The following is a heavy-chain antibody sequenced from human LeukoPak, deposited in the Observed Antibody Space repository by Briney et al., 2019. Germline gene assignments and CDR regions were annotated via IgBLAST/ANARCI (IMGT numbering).Heavy chain of an antibody. V-gene: IGHV1-2*02. CDR1: GYTFTGYY. CDR3: ARDYTTTGTTDNWFDP. CDR2: INPNSGGT. J-gene: IGHJ5*02. D-gene: IGHD1-1*01. Sequence: ASVKVSCKASGYTFTGYYMHWVRQAPGQGLEWMGWINPNSGGTNYAQKFQGRVTMTRDTSISTAYMELSRLRSDDTAVYYCARDYTTTGTTDNWFDPWGQGTLVTVSS.